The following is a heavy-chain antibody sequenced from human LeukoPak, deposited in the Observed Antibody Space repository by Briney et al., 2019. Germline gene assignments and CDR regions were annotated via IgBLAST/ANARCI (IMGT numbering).Heavy chain of an antibody. J-gene: IGHJ4*02. D-gene: IGHD6-13*01. Sequence: SETLSLTCSVSGGSISSGGYYWRWIRQHPGKGLEWIGYIYYSGSTYYNPSLKSRVAISVDTSKNQFSLKLSSVTAADTAVYYCARGRSSPRYWGQGTLVTVSS. V-gene: IGHV4-31*03. CDR1: GGSISSGGYY. CDR3: ARGRSSPRY. CDR2: IYYSGST.